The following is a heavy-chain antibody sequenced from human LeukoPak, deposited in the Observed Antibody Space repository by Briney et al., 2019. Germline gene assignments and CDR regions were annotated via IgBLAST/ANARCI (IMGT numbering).Heavy chain of an antibody. D-gene: IGHD5-24*01. CDR2: IYISGST. J-gene: IGHJ4*02. V-gene: IGHV4-61*02. CDR3: AREPRDGYNLFDY. CDR1: GGSISSGSHY. Sequence: SQTLSLTCTVSGGSISSGSHYWSWIRQPAGKGLEWIGRIYISGSTKYNSSLKSRVSISLDTSKNQFSLKLSSVTAADTAVYYCAREPRDGYNLFDYWGQGTLVTVSS.